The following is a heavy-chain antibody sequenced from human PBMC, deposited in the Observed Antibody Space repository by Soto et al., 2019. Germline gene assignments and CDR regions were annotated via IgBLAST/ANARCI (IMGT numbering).Heavy chain of an antibody. D-gene: IGHD3-22*01. CDR2: ISGNGGST. V-gene: IGHV3-23*01. J-gene: IGHJ3*02. CDR1: GFTFSNYA. Sequence: VGSLRLSCAVSGFTFSNYAMSWVRQAPGKGLEWASSISGNGGSTYYADSVKGRFTISRDNSKNTLYLQMNSLRAEDTALYYCAKKDGTDGYYDAFDIWGQGTMVTVSS. CDR3: AKKDGTDGYYDAFDI.